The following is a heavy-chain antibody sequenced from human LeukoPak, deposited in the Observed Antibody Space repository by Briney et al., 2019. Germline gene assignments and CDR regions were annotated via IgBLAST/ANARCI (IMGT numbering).Heavy chain of an antibody. V-gene: IGHV3-9*01. Sequence: GRSLRLSCAASGFTFDDYAMPWVRRAPGKGLEWVSGISWNSGSIGYADSVKGRFTISRDNAKNSLYLQMNSLRAEDTALYYCAKGVRAAGYDAFDIWGQGTMVTVSS. D-gene: IGHD6-13*01. CDR3: AKGVRAAGYDAFDI. J-gene: IGHJ3*02. CDR1: GFTFDDYA. CDR2: ISWNSGSI.